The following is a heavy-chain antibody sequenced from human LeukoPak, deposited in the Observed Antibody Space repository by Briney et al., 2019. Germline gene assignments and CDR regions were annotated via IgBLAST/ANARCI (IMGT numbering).Heavy chain of an antibody. D-gene: IGHD2-2*01. CDR2: IQSKTYGEGT. J-gene: IGHJ4*02. Sequence: GGSLRLSCTPSGLTFGDYGMSWVRQAPGKGLEWVSFIQSKTYGEGTMYAASVRGRFTISRDDSRSTAYLQMNSLKTEDTAVYYCTASDHLYCSSSSCHFDYWGQGTLVTVAS. CDR1: GLTFGDYG. V-gene: IGHV3-49*04. CDR3: TASDHLYCSSSSCHFDY.